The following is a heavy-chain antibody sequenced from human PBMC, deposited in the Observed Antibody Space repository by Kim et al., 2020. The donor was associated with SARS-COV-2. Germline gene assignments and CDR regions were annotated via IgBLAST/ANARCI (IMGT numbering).Heavy chain of an antibody. CDR2: IYSGGST. J-gene: IGHJ4*02. Sequence: GGSLRLSCAASGFTVSSNYMSWVRQAPGKGLEWVSVIYSGGSTYYADSVKGRFTISRDNSKNTLYLQMNSLRAEDTAVYYCARGTPTFGGVIFDYWGQGTLVTVSS. CDR3: ARGTPTFGGVIFDY. D-gene: IGHD3-16*01. V-gene: IGHV3-53*01. CDR1: GFTVSSNY.